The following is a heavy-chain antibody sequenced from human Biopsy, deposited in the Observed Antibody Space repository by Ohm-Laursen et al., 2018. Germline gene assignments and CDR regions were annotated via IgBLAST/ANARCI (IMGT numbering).Heavy chain of an antibody. D-gene: IGHD2/OR15-2a*01. CDR3: ARVFCTSTTCYGLLDN. Sequence: GSLVKVSCKASGYTFTSYDISWVRQAPGQGLEWMGWISPYYDKTSYPPKLQDRVTMTADTSTNTAHMELRSLRSDDTAVYYCARVFCTSTTCYGLLDNWGQGTVVTVSS. J-gene: IGHJ4*02. CDR2: ISPYYDKT. V-gene: IGHV1-18*01. CDR1: GYTFTSYD.